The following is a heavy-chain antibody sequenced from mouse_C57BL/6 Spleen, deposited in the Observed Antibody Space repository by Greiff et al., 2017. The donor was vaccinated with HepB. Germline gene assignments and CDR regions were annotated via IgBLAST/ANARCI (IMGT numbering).Heavy chain of an antibody. CDR1: GFTFSSYT. CDR2: ISGGGGNT. V-gene: IGHV5-9*01. D-gene: IGHD1-1*01. Sequence: EVQRVESGGGLVKPGGSLKLSCAASGFTFSSYTMSWVRQTPEKRLEWVATISGGGGNTYYPDSVKGRFTISRDNAKNTLYLQMSSLRSEDTALYYCASPYGSSYSWYFDVWGTGTTVTVSS. J-gene: IGHJ1*03. CDR3: ASPYGSSYSWYFDV.